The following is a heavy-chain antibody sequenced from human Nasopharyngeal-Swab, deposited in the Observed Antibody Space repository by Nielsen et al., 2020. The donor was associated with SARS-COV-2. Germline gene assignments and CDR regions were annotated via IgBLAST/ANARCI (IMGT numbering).Heavy chain of an antibody. CDR2: TYYRSKWYN. Sequence: SQTLSLTCAISGDRVSSNSAAWSWIRQSPSRGLEWLGRTYYRSKWYNDYAVSVKGRITINPDTSKNQFSLQLNSVTPEDTAVYYRARDTDPYDHFDYWGQGTLVTVSS. CDR1: GDRVSSNSAA. D-gene: IGHD5-12*01. J-gene: IGHJ4*02. V-gene: IGHV6-1*01. CDR3: ARDTDPYDHFDY.